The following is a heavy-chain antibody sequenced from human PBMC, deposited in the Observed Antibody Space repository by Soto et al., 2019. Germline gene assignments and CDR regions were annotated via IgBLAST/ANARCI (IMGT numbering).Heavy chain of an antibody. Sequence: ASVKVSCKASGYSFTGYSMHWVRQAPGQGLEWMVWINLNIGCTNYAQKFQDWVTMTRDTSFSTAYMELSGLRSDDTAVYYCATGSGSYYEPFDYWGQGTLVTVSS. D-gene: IGHD3-10*01. CDR2: INLNIGCT. V-gene: IGHV1-2*04. CDR3: ATGSGSYYEPFDY. CDR1: GYSFTGYS. J-gene: IGHJ4*02.